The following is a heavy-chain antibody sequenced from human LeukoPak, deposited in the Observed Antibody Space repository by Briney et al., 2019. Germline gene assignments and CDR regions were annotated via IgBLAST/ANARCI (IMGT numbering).Heavy chain of an antibody. D-gene: IGHD3-22*01. J-gene: IGHJ4*02. CDR1: GYTFTSYS. CDR2: ISAYNGNT. Sequence: ASVKVSCKASGYTFTSYSINWVRQAPGQGLEWMGWISAYNGNTRYAQKVQGRVTMTTDTSTSTAYMELGSLRSDDTAVYYCARGFEGGYYYDSSGYSFDSWGQGTLVTVSS. V-gene: IGHV1-18*01. CDR3: ARGFEGGYYYDSSGYSFDS.